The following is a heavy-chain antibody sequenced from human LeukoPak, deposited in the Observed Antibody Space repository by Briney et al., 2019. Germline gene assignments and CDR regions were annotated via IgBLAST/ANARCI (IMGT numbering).Heavy chain of an antibody. V-gene: IGHV3-30-3*01. CDR2: ISYDGSNK. D-gene: IGHD6-19*01. CDR1: GFTFSSYA. Sequence: PGRSLRLSCAASGFTFSSYAMHWVRQAPGKGLEWVAVISYDGSNKYYADSVKGRFTISRDNSKNTLYLQMNSLRAEDTAVYYCARDKSAVAGFFDYWGQGTLVTVSS. J-gene: IGHJ4*02. CDR3: ARDKSAVAGFFDY.